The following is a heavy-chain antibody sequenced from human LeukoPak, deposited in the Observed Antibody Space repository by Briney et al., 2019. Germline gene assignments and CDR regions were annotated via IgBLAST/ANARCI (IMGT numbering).Heavy chain of an antibody. V-gene: IGHV1-2*02. CDR1: GYTFTGYY. Sequence: WASVKVSCKASGYTFTGYYMHWVRQAPGQGLEWMGWINPNSGGTNYAQKFQGRVTMTRDTSISTAYMELSRLRSDDTAVYYCARASEVGFWSGYYTDYWGQGTLVTVSS. CDR2: INPNSGGT. J-gene: IGHJ4*02. D-gene: IGHD3-3*01. CDR3: ARASEVGFWSGYYTDY.